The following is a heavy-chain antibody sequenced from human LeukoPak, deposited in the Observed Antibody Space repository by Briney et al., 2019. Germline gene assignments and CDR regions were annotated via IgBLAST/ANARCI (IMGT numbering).Heavy chain of an antibody. Sequence: SVKVSCKASGGTFSSYAISWVRQAPGQGLEWMGGIIPIFGTANYAQKFQGRVTITADESTSTAYMELSSLRSEDTAVYYCASDLYSSSWYLGYYYYMDVWGKGTTVTVSS. J-gene: IGHJ6*03. CDR3: ASDLYSSSWYLGYYYYMDV. D-gene: IGHD6-13*01. V-gene: IGHV1-69*13. CDR2: IIPIFGTA. CDR1: GGTFSSYA.